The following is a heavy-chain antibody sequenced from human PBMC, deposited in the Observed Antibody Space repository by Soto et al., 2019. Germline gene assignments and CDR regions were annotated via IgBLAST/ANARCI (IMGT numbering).Heavy chain of an antibody. V-gene: IGHV3-30-3*01. CDR1: GFTFSDYA. J-gene: IGHJ6*02. D-gene: IGHD3-10*01. CDR2: ISFDGSNK. CDR3: ARHSFITMVRRGHCYFYGMDV. Sequence: QVHLVESGGGVVHPGRSLRLSCAASGFTFSDYAIHWVRQAPGKGLEWVAVISFDGSNKYFADSVKGRFTISRDNSKDTLYLKMNSPRAEVTALYYCARHSFITMVRRGHCYFYGMDVWGQGTKVIVPS.